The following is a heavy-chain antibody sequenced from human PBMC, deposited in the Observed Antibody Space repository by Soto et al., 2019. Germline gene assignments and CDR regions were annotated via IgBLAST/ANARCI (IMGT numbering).Heavy chain of an antibody. CDR3: ASQMGVTGPYEHYYGMDV. CDR1: GGTFSSYA. V-gene: IGHV1-69*12. Sequence: QVQLVQSGAEVKKTGSSVKVSCKASGGTFSSYAISWVRQAPGQGLEWMGGIITIFGTANYAQKFQGRVTITEDESTITAYMVLISLRSEDTAVYYCASQMGVTGPYEHYYGMDVWGQGTRVTVSS. CDR2: IITIFGTA. J-gene: IGHJ6*02. D-gene: IGHD1-20*01.